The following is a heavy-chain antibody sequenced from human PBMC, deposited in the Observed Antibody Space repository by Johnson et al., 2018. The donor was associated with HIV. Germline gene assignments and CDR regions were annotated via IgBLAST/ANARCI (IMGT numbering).Heavy chain of an antibody. D-gene: IGHD1-7*01. CDR1: GFSVSDSY. Sequence: VQLVESGGGLVQPGGSLRLSCAASGFSVSDSYVSWVRQAAGRGLEWVSVIYSGGSTYYADSVEGRFTISRDTSTNTVSLEMNSLRAEETALYYCAREGWNYPTDVFEIWGQGTMVTVSS. J-gene: IGHJ3*02. CDR3: AREGWNYPTDVFEI. V-gene: IGHV3-66*01. CDR2: IYSGGST.